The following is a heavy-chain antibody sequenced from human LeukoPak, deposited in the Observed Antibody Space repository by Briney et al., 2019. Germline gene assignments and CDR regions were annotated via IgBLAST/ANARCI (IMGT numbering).Heavy chain of an antibody. Sequence: ASVKVSCKASGYTFTNYYISWVRQAPGQGLEWMGWISPYNGNTNYAPNLQGRVTMTTDTSTSTAYMELRSLRSDDTAVYFCARGPYSYDSSGAFDIWGQGTMVTVSS. V-gene: IGHV1-18*01. CDR2: ISPYNGNT. CDR3: ARGPYSYDSSGAFDI. D-gene: IGHD3-22*01. CDR1: GYTFTNYY. J-gene: IGHJ3*02.